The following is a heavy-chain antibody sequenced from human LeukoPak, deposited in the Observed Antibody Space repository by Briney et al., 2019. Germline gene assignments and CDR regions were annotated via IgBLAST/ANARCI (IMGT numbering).Heavy chain of an antibody. CDR3: AIDGSLPDK. CDR1: GFTFSSYW. V-gene: IGHV3-74*01. CDR2: ILSDGSGT. J-gene: IGHJ4*02. D-gene: IGHD3-9*01. Sequence: GGSLRLSCVPSGFTFSSYWMHWVRQAPGKGPVWVSRILSDGSGTSYADSVKGRFTISRDNAKNTLYLQMNSLRVEDTAVYYCAIDGSLPDKWGQRTLVTVSS.